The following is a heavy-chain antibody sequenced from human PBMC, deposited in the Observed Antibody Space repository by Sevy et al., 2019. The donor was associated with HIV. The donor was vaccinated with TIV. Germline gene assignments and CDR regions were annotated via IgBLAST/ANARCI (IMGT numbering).Heavy chain of an antibody. CDR1: GFTFDDYA. V-gene: IGHV3-9*01. CDR2: SSWNSGGI. J-gene: IGHJ5*01. D-gene: IGHD6-19*01. Sequence: GGSLRLSCVASGFTFDDYAMHWVRQAPGKGPEWVSGSSWNSGGIGYAASVKGRFTISRDNAKNSLYLQMNSLRVEDTALYYCAKGIGYSNGWYSWFDSWGQGTLVTVSS. CDR3: AKGIGYSNGWYSWFDS.